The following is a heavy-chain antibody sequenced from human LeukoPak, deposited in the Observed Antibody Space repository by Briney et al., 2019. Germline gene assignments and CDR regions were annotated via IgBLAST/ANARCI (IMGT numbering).Heavy chain of an antibody. V-gene: IGHV1-2*02. J-gene: IGHJ4*02. CDR3: ARDYSNPFIFGASPIDY. CDR1: GYTFTGYY. D-gene: IGHD3-3*01. CDR2: INPNTGGT. Sequence: GASVKVSCKASGYTFTGYYIHWVRQAPGQGLEWMGWINPNTGGTNYAQNFQGRVSMTRDTSISTAYMELRRLRSDDTAVYYCARDYSNPFIFGASPIDYWGQGTLVTVSS.